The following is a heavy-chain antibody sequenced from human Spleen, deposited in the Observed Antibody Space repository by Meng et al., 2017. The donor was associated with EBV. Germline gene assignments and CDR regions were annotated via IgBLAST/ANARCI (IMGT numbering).Heavy chain of an antibody. J-gene: IGHJ4*02. CDR3: ARDDRGSGYDSFDY. Sequence: VVLVQAGHRGTKPGAASKASCRASSYSFITYGKCGLRPATGQGLELMGWIIPYNGNTNYTQKFQGRVTMITDTSTSTAYMELRSLSSDDTAVYYCARDDRGSGYDSFDYWGQGTLVTVSS. CDR1: SYSFITYG. V-gene: IGHV1-18*04. D-gene: IGHD5-12*01. CDR2: IIPYNGNT.